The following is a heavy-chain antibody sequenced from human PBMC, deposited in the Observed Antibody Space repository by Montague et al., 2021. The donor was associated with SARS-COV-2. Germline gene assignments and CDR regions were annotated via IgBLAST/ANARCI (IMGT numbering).Heavy chain of an antibody. Sequence: SETLSLTCSVSGGSINNYYWGWVRQSPGKGLEWIGYIYYSGSVTTNYNPSLTSRVSISVDTSENQFSLKLTSVTAADTAVYSCARRGGGEEFARFMYWYFDVWSRGSLVTVSS. CDR1: GGSINNYY. CDR2: IYYSGSVTT. V-gene: IGHV4-59*13. D-gene: IGHD2-21*01. J-gene: IGHJ2*01. CDR3: ARRGGGEEFARFMYWYFDV.